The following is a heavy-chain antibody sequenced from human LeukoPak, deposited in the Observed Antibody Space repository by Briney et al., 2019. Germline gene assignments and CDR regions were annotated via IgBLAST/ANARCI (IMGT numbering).Heavy chain of an antibody. CDR2: ISHDGSNK. D-gene: IGHD2-2*01. J-gene: IGHJ3*01. CDR3: ATLGYCTSISCYATDGGALDV. CDR1: GFTFSSYA. V-gene: IGHV3-30*04. Sequence: GGSLRLSCAASGFTFSSYAMHWVRQAPGKGLEWVAVISHDGSNKYYADSVKGRFTISRDNSKNTLYLQMNSLRVEDTGVYYCATLGYCTSISCYATDGGALDVWGQGTVVTVSS.